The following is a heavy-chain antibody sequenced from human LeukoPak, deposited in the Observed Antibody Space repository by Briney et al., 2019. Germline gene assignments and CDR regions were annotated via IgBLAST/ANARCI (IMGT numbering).Heavy chain of an antibody. CDR2: INTNTGNP. D-gene: IGHD3-3*01. Sequence: ASVKVSCKASGYTFTSYAMNWVRQAPGQGLEWMGWINTNTGNPTYAQGFTGRFVFSLDTSVSTAYLQISSLKAEDTAVYYCARVHGGYYDFWSGYPSHFDYWGPGTLVTVSS. J-gene: IGHJ4*02. V-gene: IGHV7-4-1*02. CDR3: ARVHGGYYDFWSGYPSHFDY. CDR1: GYTFTSYA.